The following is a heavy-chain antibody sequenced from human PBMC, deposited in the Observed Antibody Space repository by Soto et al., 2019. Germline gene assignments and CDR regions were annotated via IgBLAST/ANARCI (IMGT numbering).Heavy chain of an antibody. CDR1: GIIFTGYG. J-gene: IGHJ6*02. Sequence: PGGSLRLSCAASGIIFTGYGMHWVRQAPGQGLEWVAVIRFDGTNTCYADSVKGRFTISRDNAKNTLYLQMNSLRAEDTAVYYCARDRYGYCSSTSCYAIYNYGMDVWGQGTTVTVSS. V-gene: IGHV3-33*01. CDR2: IRFDGTNT. D-gene: IGHD2-2*03. CDR3: ARDRYGYCSSTSCYAIYNYGMDV.